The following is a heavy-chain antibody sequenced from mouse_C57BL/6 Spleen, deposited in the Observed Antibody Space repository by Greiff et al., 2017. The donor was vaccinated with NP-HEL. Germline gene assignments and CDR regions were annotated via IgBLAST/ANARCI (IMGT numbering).Heavy chain of an antibody. D-gene: IGHD1-1*01. Sequence: EVQLQQSGPELVKPGASVKISCKASGYTFTDYYMTWVKQSHGKSLEWIGDINPNNGGTSYNQKLKGKATLTVDKSSSTAYMELRSLTSEDSAVYYCARDYGSSYAWYCDVWGTGTTVTVSS. CDR2: INPNNGGT. V-gene: IGHV1-26*01. CDR1: GYTFTDYY. J-gene: IGHJ1*03. CDR3: ARDYGSSYAWYCDV.